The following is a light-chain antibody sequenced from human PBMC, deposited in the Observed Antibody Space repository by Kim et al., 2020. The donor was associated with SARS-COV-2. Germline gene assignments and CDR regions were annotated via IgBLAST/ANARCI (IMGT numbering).Light chain of an antibody. V-gene: IGLV10-54*01. Sequence: QAGLTQPPSVSKDLRHTATLTCTGNSNNVGNEGAAWLQQHQGRPPKLLSYRNNNRPSGISERLSASRSGNTASLTITGLQPEDEADYYCSAWDSSLSVWVFGGGTHLTVL. CDR2: RNN. J-gene: IGLJ3*02. CDR1: SNNVGNEG. CDR3: SAWDSSLSVWV.